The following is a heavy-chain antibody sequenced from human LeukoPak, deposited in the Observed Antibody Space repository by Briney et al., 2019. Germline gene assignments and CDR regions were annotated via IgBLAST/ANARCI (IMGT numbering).Heavy chain of an antibody. CDR3: ASSPSGYWWNFDC. J-gene: IGHJ4*02. V-gene: IGHV4-39*01. CDR1: GGSISGDGYH. Sequence: SETLSLTCSVSGGSISGDGYHWGWIRRPPGKGLEWNVSIYYSGSTYNNPSLKSRVSISVDTTKNQFSLKLTSVTAADTAVYYCASSPSGYWWNFDCWGQGTLVTVSS. D-gene: IGHD3-22*01. CDR2: IYYSGST.